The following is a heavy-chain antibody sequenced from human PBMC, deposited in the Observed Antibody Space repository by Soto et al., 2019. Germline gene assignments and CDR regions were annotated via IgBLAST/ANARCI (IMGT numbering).Heavy chain of an antibody. CDR3: RKVLIPGSWNDGFDS. Sequence: EVQLVESGGAVVQPGGSLRLSCAASGFTFYEYSMHWVRQAPGKGLELVAIISRDGVNTYSADSVKGRFTISRDNSKLSLCLHSNRLSAEATAFYYCRKVLIPGSWNDGFDSWGQGTRVTVSS. J-gene: IGHJ4*02. CDR2: ISRDGVNT. D-gene: IGHD1-1*01. CDR1: GFTFYEYS. V-gene: IGHV3-43*01.